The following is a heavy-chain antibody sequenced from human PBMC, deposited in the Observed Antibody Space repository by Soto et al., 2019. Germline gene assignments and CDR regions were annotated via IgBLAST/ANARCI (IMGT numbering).Heavy chain of an antibody. CDR2: SYPEYSET. CDR1: GDTFTSYW. Sequence: PGESLKISCKASGDTFTSYWIVLVRQIPGKGLEWMAISYPEYSETRYSPSFEGQVPISGDESIDTAYLQWSGLQASAPAMNYCARSRSLAFQDYKQFDPSGKGTRV. D-gene: IGHD4-4*01. J-gene: IGHJ5*02. CDR3: ARSRSLAFQDYKQFDP. V-gene: IGHV5-51*01.